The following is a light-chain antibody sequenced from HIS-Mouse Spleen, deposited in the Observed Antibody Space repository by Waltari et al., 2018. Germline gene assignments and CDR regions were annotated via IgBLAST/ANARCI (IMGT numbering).Light chain of an antibody. CDR2: EDS. CDR1: ALPKKY. Sequence: SYELTQPPSVSVSPGQTARITCSGDALPKKYAYWYQQKSGQAPVLVIYEDSKRPSGPPERFSGYSSGKMATLTISGAQVEDEADYYCYSTDSSGNHRVFGGGTKLTVL. J-gene: IGLJ2*01. V-gene: IGLV3-10*01. CDR3: YSTDSSGNHRV.